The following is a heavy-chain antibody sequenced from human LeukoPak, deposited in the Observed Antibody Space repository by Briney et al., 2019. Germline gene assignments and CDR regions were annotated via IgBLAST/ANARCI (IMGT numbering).Heavy chain of an antibody. V-gene: IGHV3-23*01. CDR3: AKDGGGNWGSFDY. J-gene: IGHJ4*02. Sequence: PGGSLRLSCAAAGFTFSNCAMSWVRQAPGKGLEWVSAIDGSGDSICYADSVKGRFTISRDNSKNTVYLQMNSLRAEDTAVYYCAKDGGGNWGSFDYWGQGTLVTVSS. CDR2: IDGSGDSI. CDR1: GFTFSNCA. D-gene: IGHD7-27*01.